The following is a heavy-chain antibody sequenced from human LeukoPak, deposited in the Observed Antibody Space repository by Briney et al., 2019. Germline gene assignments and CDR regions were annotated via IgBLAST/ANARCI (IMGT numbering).Heavy chain of an antibody. Sequence: SETLSLTCTVSGGSISSYYWSWIRQPAGKGLEWIGRIYVSGNTNYNPSLKSRVTMSLDTSKNQFSLKLSSVTAADTAVYYCARSHGIAVAADAFDIWGQGTMVTVSS. V-gene: IGHV4-4*07. J-gene: IGHJ3*02. CDR3: ARSHGIAVAADAFDI. CDR1: GGSISSYY. D-gene: IGHD6-19*01. CDR2: IYVSGNT.